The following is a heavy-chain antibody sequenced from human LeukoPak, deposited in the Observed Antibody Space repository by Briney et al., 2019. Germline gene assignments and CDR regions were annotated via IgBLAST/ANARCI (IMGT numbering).Heavy chain of an antibody. CDR1: GGSFSGYY. J-gene: IGHJ5*02. CDR2: INHSGST. D-gene: IGHD2-2*01. Sequence: PSETLSLTCAVYGGSFSGYYWSWIRQPPGKGLEWIGEINHSGSTNYNPSLESRVTISVDTSKNQFSLKLSSVTAADTAVYYCACSVVVPAARLWFDPWGQGTLVTVSS. CDR3: ACSVVVPAARLWFDP. V-gene: IGHV4-34*01.